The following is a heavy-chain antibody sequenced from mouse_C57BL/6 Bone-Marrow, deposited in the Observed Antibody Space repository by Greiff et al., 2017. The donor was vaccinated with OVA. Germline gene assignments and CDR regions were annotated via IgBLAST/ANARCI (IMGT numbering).Heavy chain of an antibody. D-gene: IGHD2-2*01. V-gene: IGHV7-3*01. Sequence: EVKLVESGGGLVQPGGSLSLSCAASGFTFTDYYMSWVRQPPGKALEWLGFIRNKANGYTTEYSVSVKGRFTISRDNSQSILYRQMNALRAEDSATYYCARYKLVFDYWGQGTTLTVSS. CDR3: ARYKLVFDY. CDR2: IRNKANGYTT. J-gene: IGHJ2*01. CDR1: GFTFTDYY.